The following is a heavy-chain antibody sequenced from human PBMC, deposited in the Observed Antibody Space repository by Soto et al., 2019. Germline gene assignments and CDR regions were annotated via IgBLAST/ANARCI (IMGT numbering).Heavy chain of an antibody. CDR3: AREYCSSTSCPGAFDP. V-gene: IGHV1-2*04. CDR2: INPNSGGT. D-gene: IGHD2-2*01. Sequence: RASVKVSCKASGYTFTGYYMHWVRQAPGQGLEWMGWINPNSGGTNYAQKFQGWVTMTRDTSISTAYMELSRLRSDDTAVYYCAREYCSSTSCPGAFDPWGQGTLVTV. CDR1: GYTFTGYY. J-gene: IGHJ5*02.